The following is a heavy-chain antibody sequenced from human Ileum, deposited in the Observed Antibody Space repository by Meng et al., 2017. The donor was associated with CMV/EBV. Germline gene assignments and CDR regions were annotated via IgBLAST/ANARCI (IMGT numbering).Heavy chain of an antibody. CDR3: ARCPPPPAWYGWFAP. CDR2: IIASGDSA. D-gene: IGHD6-13*01. V-gene: IGHV3-23*01. CDR1: EVPLSPVA. Sequence: EVPLSPVAMAWVRQAPAKGLQWVSTIIASGDSAYYADSVKGRSTISPDTSKYTLDLQMDSLRAEDTAVYYCARCPPPPAWYGWFAPWGQGTLVTVSS. J-gene: IGHJ5*02.